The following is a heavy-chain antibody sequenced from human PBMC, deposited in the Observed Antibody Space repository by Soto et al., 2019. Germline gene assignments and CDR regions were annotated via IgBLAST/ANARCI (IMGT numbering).Heavy chain of an antibody. Sequence: QLHLVQSGAVVKKPGASVTVSCSASGYPVTAYYMHWVRQAPGRGIEWMGGINPATGAAKYTQTIQGRVTMTRDTSTSTVFMELSGLTSADTAVFYCARGGGVGVAGSAAFDMWGQGTLVTVSS. D-gene: IGHD3-3*01. CDR3: ARGGGVGVAGSAAFDM. CDR1: GYPVTAYY. V-gene: IGHV1-2*02. J-gene: IGHJ3*02. CDR2: INPATGAA.